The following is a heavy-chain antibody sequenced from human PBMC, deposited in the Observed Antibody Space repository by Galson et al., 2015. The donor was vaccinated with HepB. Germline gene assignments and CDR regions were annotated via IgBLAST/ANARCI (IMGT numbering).Heavy chain of an antibody. J-gene: IGHJ4*02. Sequence: SVKVSCKASGGIFSSYAISWVRQAPGQGLEWMGGIIPIFGTANYAQKFQGRVTITADESTSTAYMELSSLRSEDTAVYYCAIHKNYARVVVPAALTYYFDYWGQGTLVTVSS. V-gene: IGHV1-69*13. CDR2: IIPIFGTA. CDR1: GGIFSSYA. D-gene: IGHD2-2*01. CDR3: AIHKNYARVVVPAALTYYFDY.